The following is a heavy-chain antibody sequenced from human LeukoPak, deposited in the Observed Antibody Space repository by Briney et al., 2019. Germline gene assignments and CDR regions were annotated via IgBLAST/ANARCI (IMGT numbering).Heavy chain of an antibody. J-gene: IGHJ5*02. D-gene: IGHD2-2*01. Sequence: SETLSLTCAVSGYSISSGYQWAWIRPSPGKGLEWIGIIFHSGSAHYNPSLKRRVTISGEKSNNQFSLKMYSVTAADTAVYYCARDPRWLTPDCTSTSCYENYFDPWGQGTLVTVSS. CDR1: GYSISSGYQ. CDR2: IFHSGSA. CDR3: ARDPRWLTPDCTSTSCYENYFDP. V-gene: IGHV4-38-2*02.